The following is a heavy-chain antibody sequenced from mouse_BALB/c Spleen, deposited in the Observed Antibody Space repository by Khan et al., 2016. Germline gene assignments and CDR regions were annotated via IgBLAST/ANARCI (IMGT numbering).Heavy chain of an antibody. D-gene: IGHD1-2*01. J-gene: IGHJ4*01. CDR1: GYTFTNYG. V-gene: IGHV9-3*02. CDR3: ATKSTARAMDF. CDR2: INTNTGEP. Sequence: QIQLVQSGPEMKKPGETVKISCKAAGYTFTNYGMNWVKQVPGKDLKWMGWINTNTGEPTYAEEFKGRFAFSLETSASTAYLQFNNLKKEDTATCFCATKSTARAMDFWGQGTSVTVSS.